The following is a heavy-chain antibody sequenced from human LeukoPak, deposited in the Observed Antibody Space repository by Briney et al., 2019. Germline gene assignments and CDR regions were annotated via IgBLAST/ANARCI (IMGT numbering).Heavy chain of an antibody. CDR3: ARIYYDSSGWLGVNY. CDR2: MNPNSGNT. D-gene: IGHD3-22*01. V-gene: IGHV1-8*01. J-gene: IGHJ4*02. Sequence: ASVKVSCKASGYTFTSYDINWVRQATGQGLEWMGWMNPNSGNTGYAQKFQGRVTMTRNTSISTAYMELSSLRSEDTAVYYCARIYYDSSGWLGVNYWGQGTLVTVSS. CDR1: GYTFTSYD.